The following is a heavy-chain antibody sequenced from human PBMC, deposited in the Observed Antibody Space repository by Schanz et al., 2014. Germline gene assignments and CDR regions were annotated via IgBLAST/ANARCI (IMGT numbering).Heavy chain of an antibody. V-gene: IGHV3-23*04. CDR1: GITFSSYG. CDR2: IGGSGDST. CDR3: AKHVRSLTGNGY. D-gene: IGHD3-9*01. J-gene: IGHJ4*02. Sequence: VQLVESGGGVVQPGRSLRLSCAASGITFSSYGMHWVRQAPGKGLEWVSGIGGSGDSTHYADFVKGRFIISRDNSKNTLYLQVNSLRAEDTAVYYCAKHVRSLTGNGYWGQGTLVTVSS.